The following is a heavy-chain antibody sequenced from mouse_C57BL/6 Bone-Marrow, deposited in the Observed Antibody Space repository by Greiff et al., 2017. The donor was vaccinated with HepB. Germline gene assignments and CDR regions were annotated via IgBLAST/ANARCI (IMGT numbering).Heavy chain of an antibody. CDR3: ARDYGSREYFDV. J-gene: IGHJ1*03. V-gene: IGHV1-22*01. CDR1: GYTFTDYN. CDR2: INPNNGGT. D-gene: IGHD1-1*01. Sequence: VQLQQSGPELVKPGASVKMSCKASGYTFTDYNMHWVKQSHGKSLEWIGYINPNNGGTSYNQKFKGKATLTVNKSSSTAYMELRSLTSEDSAVYYCARDYGSREYFDVWGTGTTVTVSS.